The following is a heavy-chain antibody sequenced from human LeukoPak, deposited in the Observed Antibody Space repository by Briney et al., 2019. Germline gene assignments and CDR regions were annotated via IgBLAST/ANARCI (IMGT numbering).Heavy chain of an antibody. CDR1: GFTFSSYE. V-gene: IGHV3-48*03. CDR3: AAGSDFDY. J-gene: IGHJ4*02. Sequence: GGSLRLSCAASGFTFSSYEMNWVRQAPGKGLEWVSYISRSDNNVYYADSVKGRFTISRDNARNSLYLQMNNLRVEDTAVYYCAAGSDFDYWGQGTLVTVSS. CDR2: ISRSDNNV.